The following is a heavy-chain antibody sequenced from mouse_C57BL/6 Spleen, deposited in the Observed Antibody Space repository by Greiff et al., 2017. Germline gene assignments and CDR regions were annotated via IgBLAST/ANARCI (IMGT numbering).Heavy chain of an antibody. CDR2: IDPSDSET. D-gene: IGHD1-1*01. V-gene: IGHV1-52*01. Sequence: QVQLQQPGAELVRPGSSVKLSCKASGYTFTSYWMHWVKQRPIQGLEWIGNIDPSDSETHYNQKFKDKATLTVDKSSSTAYMQLSSLTSEDSAVYYCAREGELLPTLDYWGQGTPLTVSS. J-gene: IGHJ2*01. CDR3: AREGELLPTLDY. CDR1: GYTFTSYW.